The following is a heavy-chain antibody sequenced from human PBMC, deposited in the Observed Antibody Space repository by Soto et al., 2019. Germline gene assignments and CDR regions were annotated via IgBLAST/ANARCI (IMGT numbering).Heavy chain of an antibody. CDR2: ISAYNGNT. V-gene: IGHV1-18*04. CDR1: GYTFTSYG. Sequence: VASVKVSCKASGYTFTSYGISWVRQAPGQGLEWMGWISAYNGNTNYAQKLQGRVTMTTDTSTSTAYMELRSLRSDDTAVYYCARQKGCSSTSCYTYGGYYYGMDVWGQGTTVTVSS. D-gene: IGHD2-2*02. CDR3: ARQKGCSSTSCYTYGGYYYGMDV. J-gene: IGHJ6*02.